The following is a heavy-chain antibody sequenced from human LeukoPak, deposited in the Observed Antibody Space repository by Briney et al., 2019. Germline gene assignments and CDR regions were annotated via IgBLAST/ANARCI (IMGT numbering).Heavy chain of an antibody. CDR2: IIPILGIA. V-gene: IGHV1-69*02. J-gene: IGHJ5*02. Sequence: APVKVSFTASGGTFSSYTISWVRQAPGQGLEWTGRIIPILGIANYAQKFQGRVTITADKATSTAYMELSSLRSEDTAVYYCARFGRLVIDPWGQGTLVTVSS. D-gene: IGHD3-10*01. CDR3: ARFGRLVIDP. CDR1: GGTFSSYT.